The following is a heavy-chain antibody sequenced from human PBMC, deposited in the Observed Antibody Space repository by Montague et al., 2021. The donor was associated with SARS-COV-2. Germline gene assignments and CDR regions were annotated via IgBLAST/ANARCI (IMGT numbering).Heavy chain of an antibody. CDR2: IYTSGGT. CDR3: ARGRGGYYDSSGYYRTGGAFDI. Sequence: TLSLTCTVSGGSISSGTYYWSWIRQPAGKGLEWIGRIYTSGGTNYNPSLKSRVAISVDTSKNQFSLKLSSVIAADTAVYYCARGRGGYYDSSGYYRTGGAFDIWGQGTMVTVSS. V-gene: IGHV4-61*02. CDR1: GGSISSGTYY. D-gene: IGHD3-22*01. J-gene: IGHJ3*02.